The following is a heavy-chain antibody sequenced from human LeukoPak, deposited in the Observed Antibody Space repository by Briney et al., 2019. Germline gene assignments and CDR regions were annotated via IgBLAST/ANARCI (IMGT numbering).Heavy chain of an antibody. CDR3: ARGAIFGVVITRSAFDI. D-gene: IGHD3-3*01. Sequence: GGSLRLSCAASGFTFSDYYMSWIRQAPGKGLEWVSYISSSGSTIYYADSVKGRFTISRDNSKNTLYLQMNSLRAEDTAVYYCARGAIFGVVITRSAFDIWGQGTMVTVSS. CDR1: GFTFSDYY. V-gene: IGHV3-11*04. J-gene: IGHJ3*02. CDR2: ISSSGSTI.